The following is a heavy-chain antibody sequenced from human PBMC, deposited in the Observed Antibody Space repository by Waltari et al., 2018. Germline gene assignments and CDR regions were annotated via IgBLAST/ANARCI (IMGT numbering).Heavy chain of an antibody. CDR1: GFTFSSYW. D-gene: IGHD5-18*01. Sequence: EVQLVESGGGLVQPGGSLRLACAASGFTFSSYWRSWVRQAPGKGLEWVANIKQDGSEKYYVDSVKGRFTISRDNAKNSLYLQMNSLRAEDTAVYYCATGGYSYGRGFDYWGQGTLVTVSS. V-gene: IGHV3-7*01. CDR3: ATGGYSYGRGFDY. CDR2: IKQDGSEK. J-gene: IGHJ4*02.